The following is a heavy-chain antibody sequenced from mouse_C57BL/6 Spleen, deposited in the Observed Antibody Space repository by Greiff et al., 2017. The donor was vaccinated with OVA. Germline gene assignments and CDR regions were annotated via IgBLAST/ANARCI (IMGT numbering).Heavy chain of an antibody. CDR2: IHPNSGST. CDR1: GYTFTSYW. J-gene: IGHJ4*01. D-gene: IGHD1-1*01. V-gene: IGHV1-64*01. CDR3: ARQTTVVATERAMDY. Sequence: QVQLQQPGAELVKPGASVKLSCKASGYTFTSYWMHWVKQRPGQGLEWIGMIHPNSGSTNYNEKFKSKATLTVDKSSSTAYMQLSSLTSEDSAVYYCARQTTVVATERAMDYWGQGTSVTVSS.